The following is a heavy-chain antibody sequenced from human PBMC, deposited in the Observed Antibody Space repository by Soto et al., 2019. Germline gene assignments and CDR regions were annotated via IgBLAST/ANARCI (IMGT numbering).Heavy chain of an antibody. CDR1: GGTFSSYT. CDR2: IIPILGIA. Sequence: QVQLVQSGAEVKKPGSSVKVSCKASGGTFSSYTISWVRQAPGQGLEWMGRIIPILGIANYAQKFQGRVTITADKSTSTDYMELSSLRSEDTAVYYCAILYMITCGGVTGATDYWGQGTLVTVSS. D-gene: IGHD3-16*01. V-gene: IGHV1-69*02. J-gene: IGHJ4*02. CDR3: AILYMITCGGVTGATDY.